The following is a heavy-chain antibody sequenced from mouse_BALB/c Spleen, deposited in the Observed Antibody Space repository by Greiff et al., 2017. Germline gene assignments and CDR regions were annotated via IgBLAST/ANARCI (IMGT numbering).Heavy chain of an antibody. Sequence: VQLQQSGAELAKPGASVKMSCKASGYTFTSYWMHWVKQRPGQGLEWIGYINPSTGYTEYNQKFKDKATLTADKSSSTAYMQLSSLTSEDSAVYYCARRRGGNYPFDYWGQGTTLTVSS. CDR3: ARRRGGNYPFDY. CDR2: INPSTGYT. V-gene: IGHV1-7*01. CDR1: GYTFTSYW. D-gene: IGHD2-1*01. J-gene: IGHJ2*01.